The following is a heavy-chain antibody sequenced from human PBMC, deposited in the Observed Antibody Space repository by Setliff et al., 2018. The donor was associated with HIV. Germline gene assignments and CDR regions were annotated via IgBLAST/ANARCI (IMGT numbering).Heavy chain of an antibody. J-gene: IGHJ4*02. Sequence: ASVKVSCKASGYTFTSYYMHWVRQAPGQGLEWMGIINPSGGGTSYAQKFQGRVTMTRDTSTSTVYMELSSLRSEDTAVYYCVQGGLSSGWGSFWGQGTLVTVSS. CDR3: VQGGLSSGWGSF. V-gene: IGHV1-46*01. CDR2: INPSGGGT. CDR1: GYTFTSYY. D-gene: IGHD6-25*01.